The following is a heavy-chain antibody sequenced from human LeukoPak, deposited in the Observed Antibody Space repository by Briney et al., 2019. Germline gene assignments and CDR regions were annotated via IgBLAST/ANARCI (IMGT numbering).Heavy chain of an antibody. CDR3: ARDYYYDSSGYYSVDY. Sequence: ASVKVSCKASGYTFTGYYMHWVRQAPGQGLEWMGWINPNSGGTNYAQKFQGRVTMTRDTSISTDYMELSRLRSDDTAVYYCARDYYYDSSGYYSVDYWGQGTLVTVSS. CDR1: GYTFTGYY. J-gene: IGHJ4*02. D-gene: IGHD3-22*01. V-gene: IGHV1-2*02. CDR2: INPNSGGT.